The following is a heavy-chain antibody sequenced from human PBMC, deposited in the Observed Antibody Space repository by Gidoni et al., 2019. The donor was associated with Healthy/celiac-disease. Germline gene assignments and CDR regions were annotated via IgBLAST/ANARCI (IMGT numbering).Heavy chain of an antibody. CDR2: IYSGGST. CDR1: GVTVRSNY. J-gene: IGHJ4*02. D-gene: IGHD3-10*01. Sequence: EVQLVETGGGLIPPGGALRLSCSASGVTVRSNYMSWVRQAPGKGVEWVSVIYSGGSTYYADSVKGRFTISRDNSKNTLYLQMNSLRAEDTAVYYCAREGYYGSGSYDYWGQGTLVTVSS. CDR3: AREGYYGSGSYDY. V-gene: IGHV3-53*02.